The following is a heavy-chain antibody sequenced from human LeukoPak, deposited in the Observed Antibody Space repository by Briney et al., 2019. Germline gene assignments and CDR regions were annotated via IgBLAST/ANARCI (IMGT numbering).Heavy chain of an antibody. CDR3: ARGPRSKGIPYYYMDV. V-gene: IGHV4-4*07. D-gene: IGHD1-14*01. CDR1: GGSISSYY. CDR2: IYTSGST. Sequence: SETLSLTCTVSGGSISSYYWSWIRQPAGKGLEWIGRIYTSGSTNYNPSLKSRVTISVDTSKNQFSLKLSSVTAADTAVYYCARGPRSKGIPYYYMDVWGKGTTVTISS. J-gene: IGHJ6*03.